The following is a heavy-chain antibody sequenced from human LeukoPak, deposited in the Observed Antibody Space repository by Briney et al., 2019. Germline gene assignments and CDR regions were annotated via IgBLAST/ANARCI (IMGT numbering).Heavy chain of an antibody. Sequence: SETLSLTCTVSGGSISSYYWSWIRQPAGKGLEWIGRIYTSGSTNYDPSLKSRVTMSVDTSKNQFSLKLSSVAAADAAVYYCARHGYSSTFDPWGQGTMVTVSS. J-gene: IGHJ5*02. D-gene: IGHD6-13*01. CDR2: IYTSGST. CDR1: GGSISSYY. V-gene: IGHV4-4*07. CDR3: ARHGYSSTFDP.